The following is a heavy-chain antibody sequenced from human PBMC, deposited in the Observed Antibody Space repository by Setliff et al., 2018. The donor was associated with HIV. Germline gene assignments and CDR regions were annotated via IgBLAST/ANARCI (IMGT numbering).Heavy chain of an antibody. CDR1: GGSLSGYY. CDR3: AREGGQGYSGSGSFYHRNFDL. D-gene: IGHD3-10*01. V-gene: IGHV4-34*01. CDR2: INQSGNT. J-gene: IGHJ2*01. Sequence: SETLSLTCAVYGGSLSGYYWSWVRQSPGRGLEWIGEINQSGNTNFNPSLKSRLIISVDTSKSQFSLKLTSVTAADTALYYCAREGGQGYSGSGSFYHRNFDLWGRCTLVTVSS.